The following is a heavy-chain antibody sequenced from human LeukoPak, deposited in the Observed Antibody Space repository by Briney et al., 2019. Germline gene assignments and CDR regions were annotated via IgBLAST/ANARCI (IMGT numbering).Heavy chain of an antibody. Sequence: SETLSLTCTVSGGSISSYYWSWIRQPPGKGLEWIGYIYYSGSTNYNPSLKSRVTISVDTSKNQFSLKLSSVTAADTAVYYCAILLGEEMAKTPRPVYYYGMDVWGQGTTVTVSS. CDR3: AILLGEEMAKTPRPVYYYGMDV. CDR1: GGSISSYY. V-gene: IGHV4-59*08. CDR2: IYYSGST. D-gene: IGHD5-24*01. J-gene: IGHJ6*02.